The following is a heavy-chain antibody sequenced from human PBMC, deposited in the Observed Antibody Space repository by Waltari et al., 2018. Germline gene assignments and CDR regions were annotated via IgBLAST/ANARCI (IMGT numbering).Heavy chain of an antibody. J-gene: IGHJ5*02. CDR3: AREDGWFDP. Sequence: QVQLVQSGAEVKKPGSSVKVSCKASGGTFISSAISWVRPAPGKGLEWMGRIIPIFGTANYAQKFQGRVTITADESTSTAYMELSSLRSEDTAVYYCAREDGWFDPWGQGTLVTVSS. V-gene: IGHV1-69*15. CDR1: GGTFISSA. CDR2: IIPIFGTA.